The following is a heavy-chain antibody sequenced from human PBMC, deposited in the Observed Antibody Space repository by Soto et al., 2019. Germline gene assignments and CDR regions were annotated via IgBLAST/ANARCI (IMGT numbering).Heavy chain of an antibody. J-gene: IGHJ4*02. D-gene: IGHD6-13*01. CDR3: ARDWAAAGPFDY. CDR1: GYTFTSYG. CDR2: ISAYNGNT. Sequence: QVQLVQSGAEVKKPGASVKVSCKASGYTFTSYGISWVRQAPGQGLEWMGWISAYNGNTNYAQKLQGRVTMTTDTATSTAYMGLRSLRADDTAVYCCARDWAAAGPFDYWGQGTLVTVSS. V-gene: IGHV1-18*01.